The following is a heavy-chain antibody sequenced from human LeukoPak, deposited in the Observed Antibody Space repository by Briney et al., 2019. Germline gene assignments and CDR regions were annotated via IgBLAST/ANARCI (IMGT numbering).Heavy chain of an antibody. CDR2: ISHSRNT. D-gene: IGHD6-19*01. V-gene: IGHV4-34*01. J-gene: IGHJ4*02. CDR3: ARHGDPHSSGWVDN. CDR1: GGSFGGYY. Sequence: PSETLSLTCAGYGGSFGGYYWSYIRQPPGKGLEWIGEISHSRNTNYNPSLKSRVTISVDPSKNQFSLKLSSVTAADTSMYYCARHGDPHSSGWVDNWGQRTLVTVS.